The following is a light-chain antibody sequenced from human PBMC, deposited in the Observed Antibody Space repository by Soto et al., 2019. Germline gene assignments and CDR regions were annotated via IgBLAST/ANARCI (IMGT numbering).Light chain of an antibody. CDR3: SSYTSSSTLVV. J-gene: IGLJ2*01. Sequence: QSALTQPASVSGSPGQSITISCTGTSSDVGGYNYVSWYQQHPGKAPKLMISDVSNRPSGVSNRFSGSKSGNTASLTISGLQDEDEAEYYCSSYTSSSTLVVFGGGTKLTVL. V-gene: IGLV2-14*01. CDR2: DVS. CDR1: SSDVGGYNY.